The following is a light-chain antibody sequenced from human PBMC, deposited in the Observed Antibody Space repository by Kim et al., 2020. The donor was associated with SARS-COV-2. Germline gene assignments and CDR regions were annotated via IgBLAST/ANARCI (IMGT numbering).Light chain of an antibody. Sequence: QPASVTCRSTQSVVHSSGNTYLNWFRQRPGHSPRRLIYKVSNRDSGVPDRFSGSGSGPDFTLKISRVEAEDVAVYYCMQGTHWPYTFGQGTKLAIK. J-gene: IGKJ2*01. V-gene: IGKV2-30*02. CDR1: QSVVHSSGNTY. CDR3: MQGTHWPYT. CDR2: KVS.